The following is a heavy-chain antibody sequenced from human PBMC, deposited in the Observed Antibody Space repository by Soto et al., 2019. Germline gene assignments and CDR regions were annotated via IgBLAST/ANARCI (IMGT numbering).Heavy chain of an antibody. CDR3: ASAAREYYYYGMDV. CDR2: ISSSGGNT. V-gene: IGHV3-23*01. Sequence: GGSMRLSCEASGFTISGCSMNWVRQAPGKGLEWVASISSSGGNTYYADSVKGRFTISTDNSKNTLFLQMNSLRAEDTAVYYCASAAREYYYYGMDVWGQGTTVTVSS. J-gene: IGHJ6*02. CDR1: GFTISGCS.